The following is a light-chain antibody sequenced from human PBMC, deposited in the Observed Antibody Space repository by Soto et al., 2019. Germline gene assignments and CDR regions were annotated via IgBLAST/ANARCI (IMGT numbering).Light chain of an antibody. CDR1: NSDFGGYNL. Sequence: QSALTQPASVSGSPGQSITISCTGTNSDFGGYNLVSWYQQHPGKAPKLITYEGTARPSGDSNRFSGSKSGNTASLTISGLQAEDEADYFCCSYTRNNWLFGGGTQLTVL. J-gene: IGLJ3*02. V-gene: IGLV2-23*01. CDR3: CSYTRNNWL. CDR2: EGT.